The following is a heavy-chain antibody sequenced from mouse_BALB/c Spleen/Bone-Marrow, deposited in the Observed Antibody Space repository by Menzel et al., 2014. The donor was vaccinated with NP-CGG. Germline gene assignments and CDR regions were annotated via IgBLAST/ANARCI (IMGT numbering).Heavy chain of an antibody. CDR1: GFTFSSYI. CDR3: ARVSPYWYFDV. D-gene: IGHD6-2*01. Sequence: EVMLVESGGGFVQPGGSLKLSCAASGFTFSSYIMSWVRQTPEKRLEWVAYISHSGGSSYYLDTVKGRFTISRDNAKNTLYLQMSSLKSKDTAMYYCARVSPYWYFDVWGAGTTVTVSS. CDR2: ISHSGGSS. J-gene: IGHJ1*01. V-gene: IGHV5-12-2*01.